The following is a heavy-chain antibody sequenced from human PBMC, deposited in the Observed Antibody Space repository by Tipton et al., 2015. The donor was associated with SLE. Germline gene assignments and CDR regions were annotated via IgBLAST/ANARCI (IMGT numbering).Heavy chain of an antibody. Sequence: TLSLTCSVSGGSITNSNYYWSWIRQPPGKGLEWIGEINHSGSTKYNPSLTSRVTMSVDTSNNQFSLRLNSVTAADTAVYYCARCDFWLYQMDVWGKGTTVTVSS. V-gene: IGHV4-39*07. CDR3: ARCDFWLYQMDV. D-gene: IGHD3-3*01. CDR2: INHSGST. CDR1: GGSITNSNYY. J-gene: IGHJ6*03.